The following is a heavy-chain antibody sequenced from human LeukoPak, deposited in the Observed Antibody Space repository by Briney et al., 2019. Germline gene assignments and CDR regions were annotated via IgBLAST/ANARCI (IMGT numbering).Heavy chain of an antibody. CDR3: AKGTIGLAPKFDY. Sequence: TGGSLRLSCAASGFTFDDYAMHWVRQAPGKGLEWVSLISWDGGSTYYADSVKGRFTISRDNSKNSLYLQMNSLRAEDTALYYCAKGTIGLAPKFDYWGQGTLVTVSS. CDR1: GFTFDDYA. CDR2: ISWDGGST. J-gene: IGHJ4*02. V-gene: IGHV3-43D*03. D-gene: IGHD5-24*01.